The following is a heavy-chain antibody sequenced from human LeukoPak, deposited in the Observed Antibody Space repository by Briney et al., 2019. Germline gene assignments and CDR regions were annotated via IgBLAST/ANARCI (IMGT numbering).Heavy chain of an antibody. CDR1: GFTFTSYG. J-gene: IGHJ4*02. V-gene: IGHV3-30*02. D-gene: IGHD3-22*01. Sequence: PGGSLRLSCAASGFTFTSYGIHWVRQAPGKGLEWVAFIRYDGSKKYYADSVKGRFTISRDNSKNTLYLQMNSLRPEDTAVYYCARGLAYYYDSTAYFLDYWGQGTLVTVSS. CDR2: IRYDGSKK. CDR3: ARGLAYYYDSTAYFLDY.